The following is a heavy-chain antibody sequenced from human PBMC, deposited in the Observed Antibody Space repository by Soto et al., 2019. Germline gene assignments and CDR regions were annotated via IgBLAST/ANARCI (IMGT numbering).Heavy chain of an antibody. Sequence: QLQLQESGPGLVKPSETPSLTCTVSGGSISSSSYYWGWIRQPPGKGLEWIGSIYYSGSTYYNPSLKSRVTLSVDTSKNQFSLKLSSVTAADTAVYYCARHVSMVRGALSDFDLWGRGTLVTVSS. CDR1: GGSISSSSYY. CDR3: ARHVSMVRGALSDFDL. CDR2: IYYSGST. J-gene: IGHJ2*01. D-gene: IGHD3-10*01. V-gene: IGHV4-39*01.